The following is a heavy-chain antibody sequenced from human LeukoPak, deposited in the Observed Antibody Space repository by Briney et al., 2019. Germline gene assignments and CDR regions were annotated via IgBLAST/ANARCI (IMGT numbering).Heavy chain of an antibody. CDR1: GFTFDDYA. Sequence: PLRLSCAASGFTFDDYAMHWVRQAPGKGLEWVSVISWNSGSIGYADSVKGRFTISRDNAKNSLYLQMNSLRAEDTALYYCAKGVRTDFWSGQIDYWGQGTLVTVSS. D-gene: IGHD3-3*01. J-gene: IGHJ4*02. CDR3: AKGVRTDFWSGQIDY. V-gene: IGHV3-9*01. CDR2: ISWNSGSI.